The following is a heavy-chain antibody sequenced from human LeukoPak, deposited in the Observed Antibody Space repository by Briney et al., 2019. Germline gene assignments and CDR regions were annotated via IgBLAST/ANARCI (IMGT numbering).Heavy chain of an antibody. V-gene: IGHV1-8*03. CDR2: MNPNNGNT. D-gene: IGHD6-6*01. Sequence: GASVKVSCKASGYTFTGYDINWVRQATGQGLEWMGWMNPNNGNTGYVQKFQGRVTIARNTSISTAYMELSSLRSEDTAVYYCARAKSAARSYYMDVWGKGTTVTVSS. CDR1: GYTFTGYD. J-gene: IGHJ6*03. CDR3: ARAKSAARSYYMDV.